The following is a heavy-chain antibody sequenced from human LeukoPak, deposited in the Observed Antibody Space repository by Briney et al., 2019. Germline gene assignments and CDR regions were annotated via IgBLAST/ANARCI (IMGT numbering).Heavy chain of an antibody. J-gene: IGHJ4*02. Sequence: GGSLRLSCAASGFTFSSYWMSWVRQAPGKGLEWVANIKQDGSEKYYVDSVKGRFTISRDNAKNSLYLQMNSLRAEDTAVYYCASEDTAMVYYYWGQGTLVTVSS. CDR2: IKQDGSEK. D-gene: IGHD5-18*01. CDR1: GFTFSSYW. CDR3: ASEDTAMVYYY. V-gene: IGHV3-7*03.